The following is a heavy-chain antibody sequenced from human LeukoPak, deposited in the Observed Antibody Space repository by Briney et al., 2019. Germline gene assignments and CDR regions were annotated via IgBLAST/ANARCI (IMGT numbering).Heavy chain of an antibody. CDR1: GYTFTGYY. CDR3: ARITVTNAFDI. D-gene: IGHD4-17*01. V-gene: IGHV1-2*02. J-gene: IGHJ3*02. Sequence: ASVKVSCKASGYTFTGYYMHWVRQAPGQGLEWMGWINPNSGGTNYAQKVQGRVTMTRDTSISIAYMELSRLRSDDTAVYYCARITVTNAFDIWGQGTMVTVSS. CDR2: INPNSGGT.